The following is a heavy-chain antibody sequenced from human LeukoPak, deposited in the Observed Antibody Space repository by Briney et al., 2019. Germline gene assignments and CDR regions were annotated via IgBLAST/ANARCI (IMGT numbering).Heavy chain of an antibody. CDR3: ARGRTHRRLWLGESTGGPLDY. V-gene: IGHV1-46*01. D-gene: IGHD3-10*01. J-gene: IGHJ4*02. CDR1: GYTFTSYY. Sequence: RASVKVSCKASGYTFTSYYMHWVRQAPGQGLEWMGIINPSGGSTSYAQKFQGRVTMTTDTSTSTLYMELRSLRSDDTAVYYCARGRTHRRLWLGESTGGPLDYWGQGTLVTVSS. CDR2: INPSGGST.